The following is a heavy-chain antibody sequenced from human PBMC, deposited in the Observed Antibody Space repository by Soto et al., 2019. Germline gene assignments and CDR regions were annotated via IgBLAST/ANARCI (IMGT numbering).Heavy chain of an antibody. CDR1: GGSFSGYY. CDR2: INHSGST. V-gene: IGHV4-34*01. J-gene: IGHJ5*02. D-gene: IGHD3-3*01. CDR3: GRDYDFWSGYVMGFDP. Sequence: QVQLQQWGAGLLKPSETLSLTCAVYGGSFSGYYWSWIRQPPGKGLEWIGEINHSGSTNYNPSLKSRVTISVDTSKNQFPLKLSSVAAADTAVYYCGRDYDFWSGYVMGFDPWGQGTLVTVSS.